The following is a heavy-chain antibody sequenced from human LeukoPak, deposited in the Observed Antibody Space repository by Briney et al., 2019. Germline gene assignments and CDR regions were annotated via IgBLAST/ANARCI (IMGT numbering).Heavy chain of an antibody. CDR3: ARGMTGYSKGWYDFDY. Sequence: GGSLRLSCAASGFTFSRYWMHWVRQAPGEGLVWVSRINSDGSSTTYADSVKGRFTISRDNAKNTLYVQMNSLRAEDTAVYYCARGMTGYSKGWYDFDYWGQGTLVTVSS. CDR2: INSDGSST. CDR1: GFTFSRYW. D-gene: IGHD6-19*01. J-gene: IGHJ4*02. V-gene: IGHV3-74*01.